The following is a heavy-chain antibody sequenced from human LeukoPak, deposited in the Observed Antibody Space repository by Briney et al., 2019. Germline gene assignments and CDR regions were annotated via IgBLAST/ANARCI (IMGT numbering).Heavy chain of an antibody. V-gene: IGHV1-18*01. J-gene: IGHJ4*02. CDR2: ISAWNGNT. D-gene: IGHD5-12*01. CDR3: ARGGDMVPTIEGY. Sequence: ASVKVSCKASGYTFTNYGINWVRQAPGQGLEWMGWISAWNGNTNYAQKLQGRVTMTTDTPANTAYMELRSLRSDDTAVYYCARGGDMVPTIEGYWGQGTLVTVSS. CDR1: GYTFTNYG.